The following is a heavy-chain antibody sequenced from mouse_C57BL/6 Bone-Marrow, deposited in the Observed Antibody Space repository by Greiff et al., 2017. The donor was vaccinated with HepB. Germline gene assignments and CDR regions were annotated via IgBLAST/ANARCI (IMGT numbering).Heavy chain of an antibody. V-gene: IGHV1-81*01. CDR1: GYTFTSYG. CDR3: ARSMGRGCFDY. Sequence: QVQLKQSGAELARPGASVKLSCKASGYTFTSYGISWVKQRTGQGLEWIGEIYPRSGNTYYNEKFKGKATLTADKSSSTAYMELRRLTSEDSAVYFCARSMGRGCFDYWGQGTTLTVSS. J-gene: IGHJ2*01. D-gene: IGHD4-1*01. CDR2: IYPRSGNT.